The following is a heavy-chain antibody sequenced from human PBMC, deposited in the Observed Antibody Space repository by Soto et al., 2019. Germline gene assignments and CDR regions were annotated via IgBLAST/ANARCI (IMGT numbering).Heavy chain of an antibody. D-gene: IGHD6-19*01. Sequence: PSETLSLTCAVSGYSISSGYYWGWIRQPPGKGLEWIGSIYHSGSTYYNPSLKSRVTISVDTSKNQFSLKLSSVTAADTAVYYCARVGSSGPRDWFDPWGQGTLVTVSS. CDR3: ARVGSSGPRDWFDP. CDR2: IYHSGST. J-gene: IGHJ5*02. V-gene: IGHV4-38-2*01. CDR1: GYSISSGYY.